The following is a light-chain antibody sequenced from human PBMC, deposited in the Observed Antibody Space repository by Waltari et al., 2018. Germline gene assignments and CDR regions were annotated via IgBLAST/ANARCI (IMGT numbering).Light chain of an antibody. CDR1: YNH. Sequence: YNHVSWYQQYPGRAPKLMIYEVNNRPSGVSNRFSGSKSDNTASLTISGLQAEDEAHYYCTSYTISTTWVFGGGTKLTVL. V-gene: IGLV2-14*01. CDR2: EVN. CDR3: TSYTISTTWV. J-gene: IGLJ3*02.